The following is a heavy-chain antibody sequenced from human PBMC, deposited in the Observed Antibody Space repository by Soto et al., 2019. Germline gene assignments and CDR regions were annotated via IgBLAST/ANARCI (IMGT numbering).Heavy chain of an antibody. V-gene: IGHV1-46*01. CDR1: GYTFTSYY. D-gene: IGHD6-6*01. CDR3: ARECWRGYSSSAAFDY. CDR2: INPSGGST. Sequence: QVQLVQSGAEVKKPGASVKVSCKASGYTFTSYYMHWVRQAPGQGLEWMGIINPSGGSTSYAQKFQGRVTMTRDTSTSTVYMELSSLRSEDTAVYYCARECWRGYSSSAAFDYWGQGTLVTVSS. J-gene: IGHJ4*02.